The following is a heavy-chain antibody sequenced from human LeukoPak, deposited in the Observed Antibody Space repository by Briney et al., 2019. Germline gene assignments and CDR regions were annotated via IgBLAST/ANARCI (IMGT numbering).Heavy chain of an antibody. CDR2: ISGSDSST. J-gene: IGHJ4*02. V-gene: IGHV3-23*01. Sequence: GGSLRLSCAASGFTFSSNSMNWVRQAPGKGLEWVSTISGSDSSTHYADSVKGRFTISRDNSKNTLYLQMNSLRADDTAVYYCAKSGYNRFDYWGQGTLVTVSS. CDR1: GFTFSSNS. CDR3: AKSGYNRFDY. D-gene: IGHD5-24*01.